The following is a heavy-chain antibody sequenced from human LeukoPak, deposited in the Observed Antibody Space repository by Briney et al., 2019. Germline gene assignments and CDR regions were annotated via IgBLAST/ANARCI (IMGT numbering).Heavy chain of an antibody. V-gene: IGHV3-23*01. CDR1: GFTFSSYA. J-gene: IGHJ4*02. D-gene: IGHD2-15*01. CDR3: AKDDYCSGGSCYSLFGFDY. CDR2: ISGSGGST. Sequence: GGSLRLSCAASGFTFSSYAMSWVRQAPGKGLEWVSAISGSGGSTYYADSVKGRFTISRDNSKNTLYLQMNSLRAEDTAVYYCAKDDYCSGGSCYSLFGFDYWGQGTLVTVSS.